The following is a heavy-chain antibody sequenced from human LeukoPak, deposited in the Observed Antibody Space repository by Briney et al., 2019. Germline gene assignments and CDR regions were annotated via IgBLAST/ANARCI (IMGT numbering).Heavy chain of an antibody. Sequence: SENLSFTSTGSGGSISSYYWSWLRQPPGKGLEWMGYIYYGGSTNYNPSLKSRVTISVDTSKNQFSLKLSSVTAADTAVYYCARGPGSGSYYNRGNYYYYGMDVWGQGTTVTVSS. CDR3: ARGPGSGSYYNRGNYYYYGMDV. D-gene: IGHD3-10*01. V-gene: IGHV4-59*01. CDR2: IYYGGST. J-gene: IGHJ6*02. CDR1: GGSISSYY.